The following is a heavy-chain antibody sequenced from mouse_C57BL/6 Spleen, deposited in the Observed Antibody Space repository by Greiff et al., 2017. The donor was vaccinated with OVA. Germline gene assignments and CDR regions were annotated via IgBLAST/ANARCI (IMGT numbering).Heavy chain of an antibody. CDR3: AKRDYYGSSSDV. D-gene: IGHD1-1*01. V-gene: IGHV1-52*01. CDR1: GYTFTSYW. J-gene: IGHJ1*03. CDR2: IDPSDSDT. Sequence: QVQLQQPGAELVRPGSSVKLSCKASGYTFTSYWMHWVKQRPIQGLEWIGNIDPSDSDTHYNQKFKDKATLTVDKSSSTAYMQLSSLTSEDSAVYYCAKRDYYGSSSDVWGTGTTVTVSS.